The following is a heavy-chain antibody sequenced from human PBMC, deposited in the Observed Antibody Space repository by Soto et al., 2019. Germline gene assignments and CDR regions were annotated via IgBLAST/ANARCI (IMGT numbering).Heavy chain of an antibody. V-gene: IGHV1-2*02. CDR1: GYTFTGYY. J-gene: IGHJ4*02. Sequence: ASVKVSCKASGYTFTGYYMHWVRQAPGQGLEWMGWINPNSGGTNYAQKFQGRVTMTRDTSISTAYMELSRLRSDDTAVYYCARARITAMALYYFDYWGQGTLVTVSS. CDR2: INPNSGGT. CDR3: ARARITAMALYYFDY. D-gene: IGHD5-18*01.